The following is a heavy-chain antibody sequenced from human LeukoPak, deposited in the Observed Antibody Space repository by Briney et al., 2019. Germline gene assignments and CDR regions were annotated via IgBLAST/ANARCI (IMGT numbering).Heavy chain of an antibody. Sequence: ASVKVSCKASGYTFTGNYMHWVRQAPGQGLEWMGWINPHSGGTLYAQRFQDRVTMTRDTSISTAYMELTRLRSDDTAVYYCARAWDNGGKSYYFDYWGQGTLVTVSS. CDR1: GYTFTGNY. J-gene: IGHJ4*02. CDR3: ARAWDNGGKSYYFDY. CDR2: INPHSGGT. D-gene: IGHD4-23*01. V-gene: IGHV1-2*02.